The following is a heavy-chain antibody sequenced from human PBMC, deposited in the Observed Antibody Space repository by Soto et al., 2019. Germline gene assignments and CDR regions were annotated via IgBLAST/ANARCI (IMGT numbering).Heavy chain of an antibody. J-gene: IGHJ6*02. CDR2: INPKFGDT. CDR3: ARNMDYYYGPGSGNGHGV. V-gene: IGHV1-2*02. D-gene: IGHD3-10*01. CDR1: GYTFTAYY. Sequence: QVQLVQSGAEVKEPGDSVRVSCEASGYTFTAYYIHWVRQAPGQGLEWMGWINPKFGDTTYAQDFQGRLTLTRDMSISTVYMDLSRLTYDDTAIYYCARNMDYYYGPGSGNGHGVWGQGTTVNVFS.